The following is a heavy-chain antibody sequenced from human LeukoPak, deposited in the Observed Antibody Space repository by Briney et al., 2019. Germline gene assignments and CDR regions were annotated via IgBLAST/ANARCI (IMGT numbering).Heavy chain of an antibody. Sequence: GSSVKVSCKASGYTFTGYYMHWVGQAPGQGSEWMGRINPNSGGRNYAQKFQGRVTITRDTSISKDYMELSRLSCAATAASYCARGVVVMIYRRYYYYMDVWGKGTTVTVSS. J-gene: IGHJ6*03. CDR1: GYTFTGYY. V-gene: IGHV1-2*06. D-gene: IGHD3-22*01. CDR3: ARGVVVMIYRRYYYYMDV. CDR2: INPNSGGR.